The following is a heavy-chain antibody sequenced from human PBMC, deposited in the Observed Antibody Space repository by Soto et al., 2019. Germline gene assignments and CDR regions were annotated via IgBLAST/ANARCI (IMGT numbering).Heavy chain of an antibody. CDR1: GFTFSTYA. D-gene: IGHD2-2*01. CDR2: ISGNGGDYT. J-gene: IGHJ4*02. CDR3: VPLCRYGSTTTPS. V-gene: IGHV3-23*01. Sequence: EVPLLESGGGLVQPGGSLRLSCAASGFTFSTYAMSWVRQAPRKGLEWVSAISGNGGDYTYYADSVKGRFTISRDNSKNTLYLQMNSLRAEDTAVYYCVPLCRYGSTTTPSWGQGTLVTVSS.